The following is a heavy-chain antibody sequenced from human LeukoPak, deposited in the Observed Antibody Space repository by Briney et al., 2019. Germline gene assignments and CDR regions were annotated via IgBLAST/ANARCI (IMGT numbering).Heavy chain of an antibody. CDR3: ARELFVVLPAAAYGMDV. CDR1: GYTFTSFG. CDR2: ISNYNGNT. J-gene: IGHJ6*02. D-gene: IGHD2-2*01. Sequence: ASVKVSCKASGYTFTSFGISWVRQAPGQGLEWMGWISNYNGNTNYAQKLQGRVTMTTDTSTSAAYMERRSLRSDDTAVYYCARELFVVLPAAAYGMDVWGQGTTVTVSS. V-gene: IGHV1-18*01.